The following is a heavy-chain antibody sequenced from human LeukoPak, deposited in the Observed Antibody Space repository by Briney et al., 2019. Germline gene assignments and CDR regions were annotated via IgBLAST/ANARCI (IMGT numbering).Heavy chain of an antibody. V-gene: IGHV3-48*04. D-gene: IGHD1-26*01. CDR1: GFTFSSYS. CDR2: ISSSSSTI. Sequence: GRSLRLSCAASGFTFSSYSMNWVRQAPGKGPEWVSYISSSSSTIYYADSVKGRFTISRDNAKNSLYLQMNSLRAEDTAVYYCARGGIVGATTYFDYWGQGTLVTVSS. J-gene: IGHJ4*02. CDR3: ARGGIVGATTYFDY.